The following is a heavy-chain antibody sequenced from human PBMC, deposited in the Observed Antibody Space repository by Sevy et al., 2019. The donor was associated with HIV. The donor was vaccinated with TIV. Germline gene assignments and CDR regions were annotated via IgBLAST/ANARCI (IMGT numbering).Heavy chain of an antibody. D-gene: IGHD6-6*01. CDR3: VRAFEYSSSPGYYYYGMDV. V-gene: IGHV3-30-3*01. CDR2: ISYDGSNK. Sequence: GGSLRLSCAASAFTFSSYAMHWVRQAPGKGLEWMAVISYDGSNKYYADSVQGRFTISRDNSKNTLYLQMNSLRAEDTAVYYCVRAFEYSSSPGYYYYGMDVCGQGTTVTVSS. CDR1: AFTFSSYA. J-gene: IGHJ6*02.